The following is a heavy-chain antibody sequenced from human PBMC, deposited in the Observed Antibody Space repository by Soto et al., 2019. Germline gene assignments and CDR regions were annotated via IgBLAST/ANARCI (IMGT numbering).Heavy chain of an antibody. D-gene: IGHD1-26*01. V-gene: IGHV3-30-3*01. Sequence: GGSLRLSCAASGFTFSSYAMHWVRQAPGKGLEWVAVISYDGSNKYYADSVKGRFTISRDNSKNTLYLQMNSLRAEDTAVYYCARGEGYYGMDVWGQGTTVTGSS. CDR1: GFTFSSYA. CDR2: ISYDGSNK. J-gene: IGHJ6*02. CDR3: ARGEGYYGMDV.